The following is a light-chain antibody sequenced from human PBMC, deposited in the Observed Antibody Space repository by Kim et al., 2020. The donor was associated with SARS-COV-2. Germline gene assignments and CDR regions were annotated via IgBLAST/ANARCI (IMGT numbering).Light chain of an antibody. CDR2: KNY. Sequence: GQRVSISCSGSSSNIGSNYVYWYQQLPGTAPKLLIYKNYKRPSGVPDRFSGSKSGTSASLAISELRSEDEADYYCAAWDDSLSAWVFGGGTKLTVL. CDR1: SSNIGSNY. CDR3: AAWDDSLSAWV. J-gene: IGLJ3*02. V-gene: IGLV1-47*01.